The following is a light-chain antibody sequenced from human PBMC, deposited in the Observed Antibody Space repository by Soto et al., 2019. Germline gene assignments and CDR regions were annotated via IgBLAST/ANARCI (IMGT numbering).Light chain of an antibody. CDR1: SSDVGAYKN. V-gene: IGLV2-8*01. Sequence: QSALTQPPSASGSPGQSVTISCTGTSSDVGAYKNVSWYQQYPAKAPKLMIYEVTKRPSGVPDRFSGSKSGNTASLTVSGLQAEDEADYYCTSYVGNDIWVFGGGTKVTVL. CDR2: EVT. J-gene: IGLJ3*02. CDR3: TSYVGNDIWV.